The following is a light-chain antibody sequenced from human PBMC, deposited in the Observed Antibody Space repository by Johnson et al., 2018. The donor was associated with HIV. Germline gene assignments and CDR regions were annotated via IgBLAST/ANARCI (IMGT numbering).Light chain of an antibody. CDR1: SYDVRNNY. J-gene: IGLJ1*01. CDR3: VTWDRSLSAGGV. Sequence: QSVLTQPPSVSAAPGQKVTISCSGNSYDVRNNYVSCHQQFPGTAPKFLFYDNNKRPSGIPDRFSGSKSGTSATLGITGLQTGDEADYYCVTWDRSLSAGGVFGTGTKVTVL. V-gene: IGLV1-51*01. CDR2: DNN.